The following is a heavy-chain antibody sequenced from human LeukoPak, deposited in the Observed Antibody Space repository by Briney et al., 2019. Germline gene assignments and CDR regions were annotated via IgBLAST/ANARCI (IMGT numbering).Heavy chain of an antibody. CDR2: ISSSGSTI. D-gene: IGHD3-10*02. Sequence: GGSLRLSRAASRFTFSSYSMNWVRQAPAKGLEWVSYISSSGSTIYYADSVKGRFTISRDNAKNSLYLQMNSLRAEDTAVYYCAELGITMIGGVGGKGTTVTISS. CDR3: AELGITMIGGV. CDR1: RFTFSSYS. J-gene: IGHJ6*04. V-gene: IGHV3-48*04.